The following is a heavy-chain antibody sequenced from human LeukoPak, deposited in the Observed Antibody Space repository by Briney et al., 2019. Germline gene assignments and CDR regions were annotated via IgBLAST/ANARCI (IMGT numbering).Heavy chain of an antibody. Sequence: GRSPSLSRAASGFTFSSSSINWVRRAPGKGLEWVSSISSSSTYIYYADSVKGRFTISRDNAKNSLYLQMNSLRAEDTAVYYCARERVDYGDWSRYFHYGMDVWGQGTTVTVTS. CDR2: ISSSSTYI. V-gene: IGHV3-21*01. D-gene: IGHD4-17*01. CDR3: ARERVDYGDWSRYFHYGMDV. J-gene: IGHJ6*02. CDR1: GFTFSSSS.